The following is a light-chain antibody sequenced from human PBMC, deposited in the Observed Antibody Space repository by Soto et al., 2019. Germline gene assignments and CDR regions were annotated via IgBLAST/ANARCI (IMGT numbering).Light chain of an antibody. Sequence: DIRMTQSPPSLSASVADKVTITCQASHDIGNSLNWYQDKPGQPPKLVIYDAYNLETGVPSTFSGSGSGTYFTLTISSLQPDDFATYYCQHYKMYSPWTFGQGTKVDIK. CDR2: DAY. V-gene: IGKV1-33*01. J-gene: IGKJ1*01. CDR1: HDIGNS. CDR3: QHYKMYSPWT.